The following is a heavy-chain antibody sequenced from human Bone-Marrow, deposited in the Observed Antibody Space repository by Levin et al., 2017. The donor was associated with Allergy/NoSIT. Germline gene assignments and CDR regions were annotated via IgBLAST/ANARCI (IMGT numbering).Heavy chain of an antibody. Sequence: KASETLSLTCAVYGGSFSGYYWSWIRQPPGKGLEWIGEINHSGSTNYNPSLKSRVTISVDTSKNQFSLKLSSVTAADTAVYYCARGRDFWSGCSFDYWGQGTLVTVSS. V-gene: IGHV4-34*01. CDR2: INHSGST. J-gene: IGHJ4*02. D-gene: IGHD3-3*01. CDR1: GGSFSGYY. CDR3: ARGRDFWSGCSFDY.